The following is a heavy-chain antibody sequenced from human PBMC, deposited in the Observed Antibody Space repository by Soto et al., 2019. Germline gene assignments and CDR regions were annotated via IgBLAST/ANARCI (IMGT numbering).Heavy chain of an antibody. CDR2: ISSSSSTI. CDR1: GFTFSSYS. V-gene: IGHV3-48*01. J-gene: IGHJ4*02. Sequence: GGSLRLSCAASGFTFSSYSMNWVRQAPGKGLEWVSYISSSSSTIYYADPVKGRFTISRDNAKNSLYLQMNSLRAEDTAVYYCAREGSITRPWGQGTLVTVSS. CDR3: AREGSITRP. D-gene: IGHD2-15*01.